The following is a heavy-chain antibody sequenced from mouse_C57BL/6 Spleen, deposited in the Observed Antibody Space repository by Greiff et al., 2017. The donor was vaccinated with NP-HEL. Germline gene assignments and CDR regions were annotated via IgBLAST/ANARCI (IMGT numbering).Heavy chain of an antibody. V-gene: IGHV1-82*01. J-gene: IGHJ1*03. CDR1: GYAFSSSW. CDR2: IYPGDGDT. Sequence: LQESGPELVKPGASVKISCKASGYAFSSSWMNWVKQRPGKGLEWIGRIYPGDGDTNYNGKFKGKATLTADKSSSTAYMQLSSLTSEDSAVYFCARNHDVWGTGTTVTVSS. CDR3: ARNHDV.